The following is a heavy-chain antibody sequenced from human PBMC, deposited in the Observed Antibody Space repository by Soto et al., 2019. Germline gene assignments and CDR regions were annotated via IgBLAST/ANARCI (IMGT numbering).Heavy chain of an antibody. D-gene: IGHD3-3*01. Sequence: SETLSLTCTVSGGSISSGDYYWSWIRQPPGKGLEWIGYIYYSGSTYYNPSLKSRVTISVDTSKNQFSLKLSSVTAADTAVYYCARGVLRFLEWNRYYYYGMDVWGQGTTVTVSS. CDR1: GGSISSGDYY. J-gene: IGHJ6*02. CDR3: ARGVLRFLEWNRYYYYGMDV. CDR2: IYYSGST. V-gene: IGHV4-30-4*01.